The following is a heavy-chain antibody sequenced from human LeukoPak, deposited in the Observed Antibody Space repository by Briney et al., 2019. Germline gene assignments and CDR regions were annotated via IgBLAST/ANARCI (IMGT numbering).Heavy chain of an antibody. CDR1: GGSFSAYY. CDR3: ARLLGGY. D-gene: IGHD2/OR15-2a*01. V-gene: IGHV4-34*01. CDR2: INHSGST. J-gene: IGHJ4*02. Sequence: SETLSLTCAIYGGSFSAYYWNWIRQPPGKGLEWIGEINHSGSTNYNPSLKSRVTISVDTSKNQFSLKLSSVTAADTAVYYCARLLGGYWGQGPLVTVSS.